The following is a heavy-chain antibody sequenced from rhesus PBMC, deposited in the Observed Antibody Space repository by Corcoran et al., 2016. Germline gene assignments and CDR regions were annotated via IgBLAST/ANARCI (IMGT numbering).Heavy chain of an antibody. D-gene: IGHD6-31*01. V-gene: IGHV4-106*01. CDR1: GGTTSNDYY. CDR2: IYGSGGGT. Sequence: QVQLQESGPGLVKPSETLSLTCAVSGGTTSNDYYWSWIRQPPGKGLEWIGYIYGSGGGTNYNPSLKNRVTISIDTSKNQFSLKLSSVTAADTAVYYCARGVLSSSGWYGDYWGQGVLVTVSS. J-gene: IGHJ4*01. CDR3: ARGVLSSSGWYGDY.